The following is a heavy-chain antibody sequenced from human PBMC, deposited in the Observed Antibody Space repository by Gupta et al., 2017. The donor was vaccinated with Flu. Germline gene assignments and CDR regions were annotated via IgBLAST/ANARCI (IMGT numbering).Heavy chain of an antibody. D-gene: IGHD5-12*01. CDR1: GFTFSSYS. CDR2: INSNSNYI. CDR3: ARERYSGHYFDD. V-gene: IGHV3-21*01. Sequence: EVQLVESGGGLVKPGGSLRLSCAASGFTFSSYSMSWVRQAPGKGLEWVSSINSNSNYIYYADSMKGRFTVSRDNAENSLYLQMTSLRAEDTAVYYCARERYSGHYFDDWGQGILVTVSS. J-gene: IGHJ4*02.